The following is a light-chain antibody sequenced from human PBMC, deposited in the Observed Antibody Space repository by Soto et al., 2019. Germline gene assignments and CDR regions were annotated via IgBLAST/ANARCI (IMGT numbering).Light chain of an antibody. J-gene: IGKJ5*01. Sequence: DIQMTQSPSSLSVGAGATVTITCRASQDVSDHLNWYQQKPGKAPKLLIYDTSNLETGVPSRFSGSRTGTIFTLTINSLQPEDIATYHCLQYENLVLTFGQGTRLESK. CDR3: LQYENLVLT. CDR1: QDVSDH. V-gene: IGKV1-33*01. CDR2: DTS.